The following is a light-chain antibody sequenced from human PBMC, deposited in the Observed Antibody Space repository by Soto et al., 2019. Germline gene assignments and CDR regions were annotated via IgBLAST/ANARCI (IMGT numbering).Light chain of an antibody. V-gene: IGKV1-8*01. J-gene: IGKJ1*01. CDR2: AAS. CDR1: QGISSY. CDR3: QQYDNLPPTWT. Sequence: AIRMTQSPSSLSASTGDRVTITCRASQGISSYLAWYQQKPGKAPKLLIYAASTLQSGVPSRFSGSGSGTDFTLTISCLQPEDIATYYCQQYDNLPPTWTFGQGTKVDIK.